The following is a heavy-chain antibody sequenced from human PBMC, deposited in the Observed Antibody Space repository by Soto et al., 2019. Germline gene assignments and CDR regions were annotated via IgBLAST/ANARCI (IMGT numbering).Heavy chain of an antibody. J-gene: IGHJ6*02. CDR3: ASSGVSSSWYEYYYYGMDV. Sequence: GGSLRLSCAASGFTFSDYYMSWIRQAPGKGLEWVSYISSSGSTIYYADSVKGRSTISRDNAKNSLYLQMNSLRAEDTAVYYCASSGVSSSWYEYYYYGMDVWGQGTTVTVSS. CDR2: ISSSGSTI. D-gene: IGHD6-13*01. V-gene: IGHV3-11*01. CDR1: GFTFSDYY.